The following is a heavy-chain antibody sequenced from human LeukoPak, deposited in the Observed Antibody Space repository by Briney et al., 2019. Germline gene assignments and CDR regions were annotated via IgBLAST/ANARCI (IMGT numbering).Heavy chain of an antibody. J-gene: IGHJ4*02. CDR1: GFTFSNYG. CDR2: ISYDGSNK. V-gene: IGHV3-30*18. D-gene: IGHD2-21*02. CDR3: AKDSYCGGDCPPGY. Sequence: GGSLRLSCAASGFTFSNYGMHWVRQAPGKGLEWVAVISYDGSNKYYAESVKGRFTISRDNSKNTLYLQMNSLRAEDTAVYYCAKDSYCGGDCPPGYWGQGTLVTVSS.